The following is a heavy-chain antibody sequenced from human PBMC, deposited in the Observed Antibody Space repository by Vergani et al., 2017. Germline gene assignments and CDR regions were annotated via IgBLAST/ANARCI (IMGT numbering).Heavy chain of an antibody. Sequence: QVPLQQWGAGLLKPSETLSLTFAVYGGSFSGYYWSWIRPPPGKGLEWVGEINHSGRTNYNPSLKSRVTISVDTSKNQFSLKLSSVTAADTAVYYCARAVVRVRGYSGYEMIPWYFDYWGQGTLVTVSS. V-gene: IGHV4-34*01. J-gene: IGHJ4*02. CDR1: GGSFSGYY. CDR3: ARAVVRVRGYSGYEMIPWYFDY. CDR2: INHSGRT. D-gene: IGHD5-12*01.